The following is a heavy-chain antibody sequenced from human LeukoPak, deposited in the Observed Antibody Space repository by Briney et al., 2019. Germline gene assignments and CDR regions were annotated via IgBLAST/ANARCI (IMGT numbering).Heavy chain of an antibody. V-gene: IGHV4-61*02. CDR3: ATGMITFGGVTAFDI. D-gene: IGHD3-16*01. CDR1: GGSISSGSYY. CDR2: IYTSGST. Sequence: SETLSLTCTVSGGSISSGSYYWRWIRQPAGKGLEWIGRIYTSGSTNYNPSLKSRVTISVDTSKNQFSLKLSSVTAADTAVYYCATGMITFGGVTAFDIWGQGTMVTVSS. J-gene: IGHJ3*02.